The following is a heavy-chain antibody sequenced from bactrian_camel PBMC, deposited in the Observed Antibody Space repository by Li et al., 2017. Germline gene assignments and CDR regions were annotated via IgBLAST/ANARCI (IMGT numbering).Heavy chain of an antibody. Sequence: HVQLVESGGGSVQAGGSLRLSCQTSGYTLNHFRFCMAWFRQAPGKEREAVAAVYGYSDSAVHSDSVQGRFTISRDGSKVILYLQMDKLKVEDTALYYCAAAVDAGACLAASTYKYWGQGTQVTVS. J-gene: IGHJ4*01. D-gene: IGHD1*01. V-gene: IGHV3-2*01. CDR3: AAAVDAGACLAASTYKY. CDR1: GYTLNHFRFC. CDR2: VYGYSDSA.